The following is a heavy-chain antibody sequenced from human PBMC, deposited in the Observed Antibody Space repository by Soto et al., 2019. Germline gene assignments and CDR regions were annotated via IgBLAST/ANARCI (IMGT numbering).Heavy chain of an antibody. CDR1: GGSISSSSYY. Sequence: SETLSLTCTVSGGSISSSSYYWGWIRQPPGKGLEWIGSIYYSGSTYYNPSLKSRVTISVDTSKNQFSLKLSSVTAADTAVYYCARGRRFDYWGQGNLVTVSS. V-gene: IGHV4-39*01. CDR2: IYYSGST. D-gene: IGHD1-26*01. J-gene: IGHJ4*02. CDR3: ARGRRFDY.